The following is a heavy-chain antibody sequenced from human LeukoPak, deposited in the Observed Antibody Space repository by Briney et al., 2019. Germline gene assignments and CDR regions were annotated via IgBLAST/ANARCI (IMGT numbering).Heavy chain of an antibody. CDR3: AKDIAYDSSGSFDY. V-gene: IGHV3-30-3*01. J-gene: IGHJ4*02. Sequence: GRSLRLSCAASGFTFSSYAMHWVRQAPGKGLEWVAVISYDGSNKYYADSVKGRFTISRDNSKNTLYLQMNSLRAEDTALYYCAKDIAYDSSGSFDYWGQGTLVTVSS. D-gene: IGHD3-22*01. CDR2: ISYDGSNK. CDR1: GFTFSSYA.